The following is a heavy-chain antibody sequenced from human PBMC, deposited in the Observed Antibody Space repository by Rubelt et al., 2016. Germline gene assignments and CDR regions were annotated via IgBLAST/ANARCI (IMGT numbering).Heavy chain of an antibody. Sequence: QVQLQQWGAGLLKPSETLSLTCAVFGGSFSGYSRSWIRQPPGKGLEWIGTIYYNGSTYSTPSLKSRVTISVDTSKNHFSLKLSSVTAADTAVYYCARRSEFVHPYGMDVWGQGTTVTVSS. D-gene: IGHD3-3*01. CDR1: GGSFSGYS. V-gene: IGHV4-34*02. J-gene: IGHJ6*02. CDR2: IYYNGST. CDR3: ARRSEFVHPYGMDV.